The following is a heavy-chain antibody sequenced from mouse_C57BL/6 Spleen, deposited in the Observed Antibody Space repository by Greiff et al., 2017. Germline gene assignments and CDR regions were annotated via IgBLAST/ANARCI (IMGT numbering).Heavy chain of an antibody. CDR1: GFSFNTYA. J-gene: IGHJ3*01. Sequence: EVKLVESGGGLVQPKGSLKLSCAASGFSFNTYAMNWVRQAPGKGLEWVARIRSKSNNYATYYADSVKDRFTISRDDSESMLYLQMNNLKTEDTAMYYCVRPRGSSYDAWFAYWGQGTLVTVSA. CDR3: VRPRGSSYDAWFAY. V-gene: IGHV10-1*01. CDR2: IRSKSNNYAT. D-gene: IGHD1-1*01.